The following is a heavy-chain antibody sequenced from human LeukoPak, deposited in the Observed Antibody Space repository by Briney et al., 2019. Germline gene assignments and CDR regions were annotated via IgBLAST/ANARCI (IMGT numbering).Heavy chain of an antibody. V-gene: IGHV6-1*01. J-gene: IGHJ4*02. CDR2: TYYRSKWYN. D-gene: IGHD3-16*02. CDR3: AREVMITFGGVIAEDYFDY. Sequence: SQTLSLTCAISGDSVSSNSAAWNWIRQSPSRALEWLGRTYYRSKWYNDYAVSVKSRITINPDTSKNQFSLQLNSVTPEDTAVYYCAREVMITFGGVIAEDYFDYWGQGTLVTVSS. CDR1: GDSVSSNSAA.